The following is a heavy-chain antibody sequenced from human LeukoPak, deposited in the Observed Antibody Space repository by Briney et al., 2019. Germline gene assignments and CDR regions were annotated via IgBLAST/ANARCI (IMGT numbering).Heavy chain of an antibody. J-gene: IGHJ4*02. D-gene: IGHD6-6*01. CDR2: ISGSGGST. CDR3: ARDLEYSSSSSHFDY. CDR1: GFTFSSYA. Sequence: GGSLRLSCAASGFTFSSYAMSWVRQAPGKGLEWVSAISGSGGSTYYADSVKGRFTISRNNSKNTLYLQMNSLRAEDTAVYYCARDLEYSSSSSHFDYWGQGTLVTVSS. V-gene: IGHV3-23*01.